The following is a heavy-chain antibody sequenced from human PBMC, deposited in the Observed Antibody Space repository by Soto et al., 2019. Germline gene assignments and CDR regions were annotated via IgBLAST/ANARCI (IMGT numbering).Heavy chain of an antibody. J-gene: IGHJ5*02. V-gene: IGHV3-23*04. CDR2: ISGSGAST. CDR1: GFTFSSYS. D-gene: IGHD6-13*01. Sequence: EVQLVESGGGLVHPGGSLRLSCAGSGFTFSSYSMNWVRQAPGKGLEWVSAISGSGASTYYADFEKGRFTISRDNSKNTLYLQLNSLTAADTAVYYCAKGVKAAAGAGSRFDPWGQGTLVTVSS. CDR3: AKGVKAAAGAGSRFDP.